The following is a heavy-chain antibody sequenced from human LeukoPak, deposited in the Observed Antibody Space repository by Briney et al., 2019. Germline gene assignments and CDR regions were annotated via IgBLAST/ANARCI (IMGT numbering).Heavy chain of an antibody. D-gene: IGHD2-2*01. CDR2: IGGSGIGHST. J-gene: IGHJ4*02. CDR1: GFTFSTHG. CDR3: AKAHCSSTSCYRSFSDY. Sequence: PGGSLRLSCVGSGFTFSTHGMNWVRQAPGKGLEWVSGIGGSGIGHSTHYADSVKGRFTISRDNSKNTLYLQMNSLRAEDTAVYYCAKAHCSSTSCYRSFSDYWGQGTLVTVSS. V-gene: IGHV3-NL1*01.